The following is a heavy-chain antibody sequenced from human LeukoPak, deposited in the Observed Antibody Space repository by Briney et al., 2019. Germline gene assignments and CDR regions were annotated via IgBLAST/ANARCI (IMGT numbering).Heavy chain of an antibody. Sequence: PGGSLRLSCTTSGFAFSNYAMNWVRQAPGKGPEWVSGISGFNTYYADSVKGRFTIFRDNSKNVLYLQMDRLRAEDTAFYYCAKVPLSAGGWYEYWGQGTLVTVSS. J-gene: IGHJ4*02. V-gene: IGHV3-23*01. D-gene: IGHD6-19*01. CDR2: ISGFNT. CDR1: GFAFSNYA. CDR3: AKVPLSAGGWYEY.